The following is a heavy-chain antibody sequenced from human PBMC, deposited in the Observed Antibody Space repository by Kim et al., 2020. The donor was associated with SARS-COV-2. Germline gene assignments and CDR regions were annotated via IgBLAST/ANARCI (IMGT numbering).Heavy chain of an antibody. CDR3: ARDVDSGYGKVDY. CDR2: IYYGGTT. J-gene: IGHJ4*02. V-gene: IGHV4-31*03. Sequence: SETLSLTCTVSGGSIDSGAYYWSWIRQHPGRGLEWIGYIYYGGTTYYNPSLKSRVTISVDMSKNQFSLKLSAVTAADTAVYYGARDVDSGYGKVDYWGRG. CDR1: GGSIDSGAYY. D-gene: IGHD5-12*01.